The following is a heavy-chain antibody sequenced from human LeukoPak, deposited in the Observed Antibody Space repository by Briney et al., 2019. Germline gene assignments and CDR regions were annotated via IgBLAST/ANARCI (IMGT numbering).Heavy chain of an antibody. J-gene: IGHJ4*02. Sequence: GGSLRLSCAASGFTFSDYYTSWIRQAPGKGLEWVSYISTSGSTIYYLDSVEGRFTISRDNAKNSLYLQMNSLRAEDTAVYYCAKDLPLYCSSTSCYRFDYWGQGTLVTVSS. D-gene: IGHD2-2*01. CDR1: GFTFSDYY. V-gene: IGHV3-11*04. CDR2: ISTSGSTI. CDR3: AKDLPLYCSSTSCYRFDY.